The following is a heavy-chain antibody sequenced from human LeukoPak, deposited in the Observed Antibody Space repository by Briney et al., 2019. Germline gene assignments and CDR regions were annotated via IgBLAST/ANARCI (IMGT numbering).Heavy chain of an antibody. J-gene: IGHJ4*02. Sequence: ASVKVSCKTSGYTFTSYGISWVRQAPGQGLEWMGWISAYNGNTNYAQKLQGRVTMTTDTSTSTAYMEPRSLRSDDTAVYYCARMGRWPAVPNPMLDYWGQGTLVTVSS. CDR2: ISAYNGNT. CDR3: ARMGRWPAVPNPMLDY. D-gene: IGHD2-2*01. V-gene: IGHV1-18*01. CDR1: GYTFTSYG.